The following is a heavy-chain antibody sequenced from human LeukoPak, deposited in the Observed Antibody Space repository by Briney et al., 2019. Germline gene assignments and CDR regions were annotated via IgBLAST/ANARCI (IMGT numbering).Heavy chain of an antibody. CDR2: VYYTGST. CDR1: GGSVNNYY. J-gene: IGHJ4*02. D-gene: IGHD2-15*01. V-gene: IGHV4-59*02. CDR3: ARQKKGLQRVDTGFDS. Sequence: SETLSLTCTVSGGSVNNYYWFWIRQFPGKGLEYIGYVYYTGSTDYNPSLESRVTISVDTSKNQFSLKLRSVTAADTATYYCARQKKGLQRVDTGFDSWGQGTLVTVSS.